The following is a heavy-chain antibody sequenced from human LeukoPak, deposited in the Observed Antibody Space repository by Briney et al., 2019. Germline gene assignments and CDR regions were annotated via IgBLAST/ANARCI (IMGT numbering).Heavy chain of an antibody. J-gene: IGHJ5*02. D-gene: IGHD6-19*01. Sequence: GGSLRLSCAASGFTFGSYAMSWVRQAPGKGLEWVSATSGSGGSTYYADSVKGRFTISRDNSKNTLYLQMNSLRAEDTAVYYCAKDTSSGWYVGWFDPWGQGTLVTVSS. CDR2: TSGSGGST. CDR3: AKDTSSGWYVGWFDP. V-gene: IGHV3-23*01. CDR1: GFTFGSYA.